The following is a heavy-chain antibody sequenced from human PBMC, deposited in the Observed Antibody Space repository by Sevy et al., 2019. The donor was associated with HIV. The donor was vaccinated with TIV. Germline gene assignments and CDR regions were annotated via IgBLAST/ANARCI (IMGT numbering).Heavy chain of an antibody. D-gene: IGHD3-22*01. Sequence: ASVKVSCKASGYTFTGYSMHWVRQAPGQGLEWMGWMNPNSGGTNYAQKFEGRVTMTRDTSISTAYMELSRLRFDDTAVYYCARVWNSDYYDSSGPNRFDSWGQGTLVTVSS. CDR2: MNPNSGGT. CDR3: ARVWNSDYYDSSGPNRFDS. CDR1: GYTFTGYS. J-gene: IGHJ5*01. V-gene: IGHV1-2*02.